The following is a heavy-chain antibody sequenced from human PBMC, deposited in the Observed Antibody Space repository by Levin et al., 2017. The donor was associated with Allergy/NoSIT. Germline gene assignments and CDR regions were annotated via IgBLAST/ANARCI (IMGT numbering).Heavy chain of an antibody. CDR1: GFTVTTNY. CDR2: IYNDGST. Sequence: GESLKISCAASGFTVTTNYMSWVRQAPGKGLEWVSIIYNDGSTYYADSVKGRFTISRDNSKNTLYLQMNSLKVEDTAVYHCARGGALDIWGQGTMVTVSS. V-gene: IGHV3-53*01. CDR3: ARGGALDI. J-gene: IGHJ3*02.